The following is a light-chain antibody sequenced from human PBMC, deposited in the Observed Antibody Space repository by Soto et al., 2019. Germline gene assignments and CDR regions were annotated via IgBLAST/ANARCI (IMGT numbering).Light chain of an antibody. V-gene: IGKV3-15*01. Sequence: EILMTQSPAILSVSPGERATLSCRASQRVSPNVAWYQQRPGQPPRLLIFGASTRATGIPARFSGSGSGTEFTLTISSLQSEDFAVYYCQQYNNWLTWTFGQGTKVDIK. CDR2: GAS. CDR3: QQYNNWLTWT. CDR1: QRVSPN. J-gene: IGKJ1*01.